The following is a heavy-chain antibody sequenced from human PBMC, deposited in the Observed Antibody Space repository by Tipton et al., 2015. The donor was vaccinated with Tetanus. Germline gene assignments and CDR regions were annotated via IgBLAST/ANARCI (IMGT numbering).Heavy chain of an antibody. CDR3: ARRLGPYTGDHFWHFDL. J-gene: IGHJ2*01. V-gene: IGHV5-51*01. CDR1: GYSFNIYW. D-gene: IGHD7-27*01. Sequence: QLVQSRAEVKKPGESLKISCSGSGYSFNIYWLAWVRQMPGKGLEWMGIIYPDDSDTRYSPSFQGQVTISADKSTTTAYLQWSSLKASDTAMYYCARRLGPYTGDHFWHFDLWGRGTLVTVSS. CDR2: IYPDDSDT.